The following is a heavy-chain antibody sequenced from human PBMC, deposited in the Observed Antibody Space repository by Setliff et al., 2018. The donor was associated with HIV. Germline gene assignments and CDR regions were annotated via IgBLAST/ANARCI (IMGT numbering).Heavy chain of an antibody. CDR1: GYSFTNYA. D-gene: IGHD3-22*01. CDR2: INTGNGNT. CDR3: ASYDSSGPH. V-gene: IGHV1-3*04. J-gene: IGHJ4*02. Sequence: GASVKVSCKASGYSFTNYAMHWVRQAPGQRLEWMGWINTGNGNTKYSQKFQGRVTFTGDTSASTAYMELSSLRSEDTAVYYCASYDSSGPHWGQGTLVTVSS.